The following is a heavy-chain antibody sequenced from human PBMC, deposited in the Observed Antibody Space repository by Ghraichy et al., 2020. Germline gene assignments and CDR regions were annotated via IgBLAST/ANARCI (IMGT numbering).Heavy chain of an antibody. V-gene: IGHV4-39*07. CDR1: GGSISSSSYY. CDR2: IYYSGST. Sequence: ESLNISCTVSGGSISSSSYYWGWIRQPPGKGLEWIGSIYYSGSTYYNPSLKSPVTISVDTSKNQFSLKLSSVTAADTAVYYCARARHDYPNYYYYMDVWGKGTTVTVSS. J-gene: IGHJ6*03. D-gene: IGHD4/OR15-4a*01. CDR3: ARARHDYPNYYYYMDV.